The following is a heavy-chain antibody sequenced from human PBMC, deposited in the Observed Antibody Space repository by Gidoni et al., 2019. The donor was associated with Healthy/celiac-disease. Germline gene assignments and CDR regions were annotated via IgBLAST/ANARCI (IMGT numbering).Heavy chain of an antibody. CDR2: IWYDGSNK. J-gene: IGHJ4*02. CDR1: GFTFSSYG. D-gene: IGHD4-17*01. CDR3: ARDGIRLRGPVGY. V-gene: IGHV3-33*01. Sequence: QVQPVESGGGVVQPGRSLRLSCPASGFTFSSYGMHLVRRAPGKGLEWVAVIWYDGSNKYYADSVKGRFTISRDNSKNTLYLQMNSLRAEDTAVYYCARDGIRLRGPVGYWGQGTLVTVSS.